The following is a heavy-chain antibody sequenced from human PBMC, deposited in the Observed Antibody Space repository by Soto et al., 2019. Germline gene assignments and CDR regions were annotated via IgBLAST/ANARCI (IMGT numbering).Heavy chain of an antibody. CDR3: TTDFYGGSGY. Sequence: GSLRLSCAASGFTFSSYAMSWVRQAPGKGLEWVGRIKSKTDGGTTDYAAPVKGRFTISRDDSKNTLYLQMNSLKTEDTAVYYCTTDFYGGSGYWGQGTLVTVSS. D-gene: IGHD4-17*01. V-gene: IGHV3-15*01. CDR1: GFTFSSYA. J-gene: IGHJ4*02. CDR2: IKSKTDGGTT.